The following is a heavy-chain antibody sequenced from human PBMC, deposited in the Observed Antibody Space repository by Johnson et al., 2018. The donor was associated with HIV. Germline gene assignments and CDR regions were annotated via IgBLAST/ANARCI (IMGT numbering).Heavy chain of an antibody. Sequence: VQLVESGGGLVQPGGSLRLSCAASGFTLKDYGMHWVRQVIGKGLEWVSAIGTAGATYYPGSVTGRFTISRDNSKNTLYLQMGSLRPEDTAVYYCARDGRDLVTRGSFDVWGQGTVVTVSS. CDR3: ARDGRDLVTRGSFDV. V-gene: IGHV3-13*01. D-gene: IGHD5-18*01. CDR2: IGTAGAT. J-gene: IGHJ3*01. CDR1: GFTLKDYG.